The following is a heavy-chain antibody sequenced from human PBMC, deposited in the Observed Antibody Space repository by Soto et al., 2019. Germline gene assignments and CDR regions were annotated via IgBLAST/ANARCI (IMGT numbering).Heavy chain of an antibody. CDR2: ISRSSSAI. CDR1: GFTFSSYS. J-gene: IGHJ4*02. Sequence: EVQLVESGGGLVQPGGSLRLSCAASGFTFSSYSMNWVRQAPGKGLEWISYISRSSSAIYYAASVKGRFTISRDNAKNSLYLQMNSRRAEDTAVYYCAGDGTAPSWGQGTLVTVSS. CDR3: AGDGTAPS. V-gene: IGHV3-48*01.